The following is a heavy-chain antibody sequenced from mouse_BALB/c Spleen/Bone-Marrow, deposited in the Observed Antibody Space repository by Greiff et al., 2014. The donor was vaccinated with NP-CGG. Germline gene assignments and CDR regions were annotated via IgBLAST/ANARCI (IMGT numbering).Heavy chain of an antibody. CDR3: ARWLVRMDY. Sequence: EVQLQQSGAELVKPGASVTLSCTASGFNIKDTFMNWVKQRPEQGLEWLGRIGPASDNSEYDPNFQGKATITTDTSSNKAFLKISSLTSKDTAVYYCARWLVRMDYWGQGTSVTVSA. CDR1: GFNIKDTF. V-gene: IGHV14-3*02. D-gene: IGHD2-3*01. CDR2: IGPASDNS. J-gene: IGHJ4*01.